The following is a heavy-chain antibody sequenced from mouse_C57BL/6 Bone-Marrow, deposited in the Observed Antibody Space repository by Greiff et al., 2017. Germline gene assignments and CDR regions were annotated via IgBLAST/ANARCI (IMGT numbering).Heavy chain of an antibody. J-gene: IGHJ1*03. CDR3: ARRGDYYGTREDWYFDV. CDR2: IYWDDDK. CDR1: GFSLSTSGMG. Sequence: QVTLKECGPGILQSSQTLSLTCSFSGFSLSTSGMGVSWIRQPSGKGLEWLAHIYWDDDKRYNPSLKSRLTISKDTSRNQVFLKITSVDTADTATYYCARRGDYYGTREDWYFDVWGTGTTVTVSS. D-gene: IGHD1-1*01. V-gene: IGHV8-12*01.